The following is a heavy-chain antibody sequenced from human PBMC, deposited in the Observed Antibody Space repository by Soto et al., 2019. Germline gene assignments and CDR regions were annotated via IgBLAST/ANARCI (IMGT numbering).Heavy chain of an antibody. D-gene: IGHD2-21*01. V-gene: IGHV3-53*04. CDR3: ARVVGIHYYYMDV. CDR1: GFNVSSNY. Sequence: PGGSLRLSCAASGFNVSSNYMSWVRQAPGKGLEWVSVIYSGGSTYYADSVKGRFTISRHNSKNTLYLQMNSLRAEDTAVYYCARVVGIHYYYMDVWGKGTTVTVSS. J-gene: IGHJ6*03. CDR2: IYSGGST.